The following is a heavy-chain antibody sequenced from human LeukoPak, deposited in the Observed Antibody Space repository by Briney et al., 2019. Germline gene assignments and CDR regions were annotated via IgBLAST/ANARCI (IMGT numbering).Heavy chain of an antibody. Sequence: SETLSLTCAVSGGSISSGAYSWNWIRQPPGKGLEWIAYIYHSGLTYYNPSLKSRVSMSVDKSTNQFSLKLSSMTAADTAVYYCASFSVATTEFDCWGQGTLVTVSS. V-gene: IGHV4-30-2*01. D-gene: IGHD5-24*01. CDR3: ASFSVATTEFDC. CDR2: IYHSGLT. J-gene: IGHJ4*02. CDR1: GGSISSGAYS.